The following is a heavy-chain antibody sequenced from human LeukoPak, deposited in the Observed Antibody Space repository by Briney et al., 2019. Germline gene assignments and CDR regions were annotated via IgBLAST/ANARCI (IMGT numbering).Heavy chain of an antibody. CDR2: ISDSGGST. Sequence: GGSLRLSCAASGFTFNRYAMSWVRQAPGKGPEWVSAISDSGGSTYYTDSVKGRFTISRDNFKNTLYLQMNSLRAEDTAVYYCAKQDPSSSGWYPWGQGTLVTVSS. CDR3: AKQDPSSSGWYP. CDR1: GFTFNRYA. D-gene: IGHD6-19*01. J-gene: IGHJ5*02. V-gene: IGHV3-23*01.